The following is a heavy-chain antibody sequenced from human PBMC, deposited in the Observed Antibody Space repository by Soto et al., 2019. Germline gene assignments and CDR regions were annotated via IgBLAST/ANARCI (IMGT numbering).Heavy chain of an antibody. Sequence: GGSLRLSCAASGFTFSSYSMNWVRQAPGKGLEWVSSISSSSSYIYYADSVKGRFTISRDNAKNSLYLQMNSLRAEDTAVYYCARDGDSGSYYYPTDYWGQGTLVTVSS. D-gene: IGHD1-26*01. J-gene: IGHJ4*02. CDR2: ISSSSSYI. CDR1: GFTFSSYS. CDR3: ARDGDSGSYYYPTDY. V-gene: IGHV3-21*01.